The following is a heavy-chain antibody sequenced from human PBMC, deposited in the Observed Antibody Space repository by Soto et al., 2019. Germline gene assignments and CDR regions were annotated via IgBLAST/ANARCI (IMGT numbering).Heavy chain of an antibody. Sequence: SVKVSCKASGYILTDYYMHWVRQAPGQELGWMGRIIPIFGAANYAQKFQGRVTITADESTSTAYMELSSLRSEDTAVYYCARDPDSYGYTSAVNWGQGTLVTVSS. D-gene: IGHD5-18*01. CDR2: IIPIFGAA. CDR1: GYILTDYY. J-gene: IGHJ4*02. V-gene: IGHV1-69*13. CDR3: ARDPDSYGYTSAVN.